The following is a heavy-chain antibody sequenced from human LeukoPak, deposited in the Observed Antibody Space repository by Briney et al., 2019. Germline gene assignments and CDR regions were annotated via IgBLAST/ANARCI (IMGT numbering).Heavy chain of an antibody. CDR1: GFTFGNYI. J-gene: IGHJ6*02. CDR3: VNRGAQFLEWFSV. V-gene: IGHV3-23*01. CDR2: ISDSGHTK. Sequence: GGSLRLSCTGSGFTFGNYIMTWVRQAPGKGLEWVADISDSGHTKEYADSVRGSFTISRDKSKNTMYLNMSSLSAEDTAVYFCVNRGAQFLEWFSVWGQGTAVTVSS. D-gene: IGHD3-3*01.